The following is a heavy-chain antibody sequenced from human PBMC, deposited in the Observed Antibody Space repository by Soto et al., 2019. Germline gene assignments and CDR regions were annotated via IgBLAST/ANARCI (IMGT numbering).Heavy chain of an antibody. Sequence: SETLSLTCTVSGDSISSSKWWTWVRQTPGKGLEWVGKIDHNGITNYNPSLESRVTILKDNSKNQLSLKLTSVTAADSAVYYCARLNRDYYYFGMDVWGQGATVTVS. CDR1: GDSISSSKW. J-gene: IGHJ6*02. CDR2: IDHNGIT. CDR3: ARLNRDYYYFGMDV. V-gene: IGHV4-4*02.